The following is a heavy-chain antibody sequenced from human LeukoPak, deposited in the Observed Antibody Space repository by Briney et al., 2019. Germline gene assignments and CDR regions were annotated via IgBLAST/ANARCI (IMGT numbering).Heavy chain of an antibody. CDR1: GGSFSGYY. J-gene: IGHJ3*02. CDR2: INHRGST. CDR3: ARERYSSGWAERDAFDI. V-gene: IGHV4-34*01. D-gene: IGHD6-19*01. Sequence: PSETLSPTCAVYGGSFSGYYWSWIRQPPGKGLEWIGEINHRGSTNYNPSLKSRVTISVDTSKNQFSLKLSSVTAADTAVYYCARERYSSGWAERDAFDIWGQGTMVTVSS.